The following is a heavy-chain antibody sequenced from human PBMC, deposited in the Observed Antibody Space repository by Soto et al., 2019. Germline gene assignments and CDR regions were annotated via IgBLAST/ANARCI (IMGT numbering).Heavy chain of an antibody. J-gene: IGHJ4*02. CDR3: TRETGLVGATTSDS. CDR2: ISPYNGNT. D-gene: IGHD1-26*01. V-gene: IGHV1-18*04. CDR1: GYTFTSYN. Sequence: QVPLVQSGAEGKKPGASVRVSCKASGYTFTSYNINWVRQAPGQGLEWMGWISPYNGNTKYAQKLQGRVTLTTDTSTSTAYMELRSLRSDDTAVYYCTRETGLVGATTSDSWGQGTLVTVSS.